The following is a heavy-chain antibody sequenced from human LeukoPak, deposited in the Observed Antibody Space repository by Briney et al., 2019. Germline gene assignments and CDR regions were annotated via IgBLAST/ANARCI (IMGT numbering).Heavy chain of an antibody. CDR3: ARGGGYYYDSYGDPRPNNWFDP. V-gene: IGHV4-39*07. Sequence: PPETLSLTCTVSGGSISSSSYYWGWIRQPPGKGLEWIGSIYYSGSTHYNPSLKSRVTISVDTSKNQFSLKLSSVTAADTAVYYCARGGGYYYDSYGDPRPNNWFDPWGQGTLVTVSS. CDR1: GGSISSSSYY. J-gene: IGHJ5*02. D-gene: IGHD3-22*01. CDR2: IYYSGST.